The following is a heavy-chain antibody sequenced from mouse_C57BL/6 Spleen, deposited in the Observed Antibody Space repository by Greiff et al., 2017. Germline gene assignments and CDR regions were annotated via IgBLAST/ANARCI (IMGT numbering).Heavy chain of an antibody. CDR1: GYTFTSYW. V-gene: IGHV1-69*01. CDR2: IDPSDSYT. Sequence: QVQLQQPGAELVMPGASVKLSCKASGYTFTSYWMHWVKQRPGQGLEWIGEIDPSDSYTNYNQKFKGKSTLTVDKSSSTAYMQLSSLTSADSAVYYCARLRSFAYWGQGTLVTVSA. J-gene: IGHJ3*01. CDR3: ARLRSFAY.